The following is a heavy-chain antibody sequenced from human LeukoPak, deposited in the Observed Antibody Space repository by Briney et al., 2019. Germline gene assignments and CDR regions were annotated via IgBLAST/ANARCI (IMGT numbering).Heavy chain of an antibody. D-gene: IGHD1-7*01. CDR3: ARPLQPELHYYYYYGMDV. Sequence: PSETLSLTCTVSGGSVSSGSYYWSWIRQPPGKGLEWIGEINHSGSTNYNPSLKSRVTISVDTSKNQFSLKLSSVTAADTAVYYCARPLQPELHYYYYYGMDVWGQGTTVTVSS. CDR2: INHSGST. CDR1: GGSVSSGSYY. V-gene: IGHV4-39*07. J-gene: IGHJ6*02.